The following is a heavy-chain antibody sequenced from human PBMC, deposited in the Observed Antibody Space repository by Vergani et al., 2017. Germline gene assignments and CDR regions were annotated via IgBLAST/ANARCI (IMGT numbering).Heavy chain of an antibody. CDR3: AREPEIAQQLAGFDP. CDR1: GGSISSSSYY. D-gene: IGHD6-13*01. CDR2: IYTSGST. J-gene: IGHJ5*02. Sequence: QLQLQESGPGLVKPSETLSLTCTVSGGSISSSSYYWGWIRQPPGKGLEWIGSIYTSGSTNYNPSLKSRVTISVDTSKNQFSLKLSSVTAADTAVYYCAREPEIAQQLAGFDPWGQGTLVTVSS. V-gene: IGHV4-39*07.